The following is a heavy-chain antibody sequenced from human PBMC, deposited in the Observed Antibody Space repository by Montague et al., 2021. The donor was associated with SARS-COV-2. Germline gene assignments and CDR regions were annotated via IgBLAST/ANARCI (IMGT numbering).Heavy chain of an antibody. CDR2: IYYTGNT. Sequence: SETQSLTCAVNSSSFLPYYWSWIRQPPGKGLEWIGSIYYTGNTYYNPSLKSRVTISVVTSKNHFTLKLSSVTAAETAVYYCARLKRYFDSSGSPSAFDFWGQGTKVTVSS. CDR1: SSSFLPYY. J-gene: IGHJ3*01. D-gene: IGHD3-22*01. V-gene: IGHV4-39*02. CDR3: ARLKRYFDSSGSPSAFDF.